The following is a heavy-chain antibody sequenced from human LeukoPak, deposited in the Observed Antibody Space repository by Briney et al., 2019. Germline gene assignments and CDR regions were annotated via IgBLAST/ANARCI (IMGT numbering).Heavy chain of an antibody. Sequence: GESLKISCKGSGYSFTSYWIGWGRRLPGKGLEWMGIIYPGDSDTRDSPSFQGQVTISADKSISTAYLQWSSLKASDTAMYYCARSWERNDWFDPWGQGTLVTVSS. D-gene: IGHD1-26*01. CDR1: GYSFTSYW. J-gene: IGHJ5*02. CDR2: IYPGDSDT. CDR3: ARSWERNDWFDP. V-gene: IGHV5-51*01.